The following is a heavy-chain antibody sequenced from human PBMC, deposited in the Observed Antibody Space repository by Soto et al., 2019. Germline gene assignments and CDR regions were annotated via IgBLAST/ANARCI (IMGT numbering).Heavy chain of an antibody. CDR1: GVSISSVGYS. CDR3: ARDPVGSSSGWFDP. Sequence: PSETLSLTGAFSGVSISSVGYSWSLIRQPPGKGLEWIGYIYHSGSTYYNPSLKSRVTISVDRSKNQFSLKLSSVTAADTAVYYCARDPVGSSSGWFDPWGQGTLVTVSS. V-gene: IGHV4-30-2*01. CDR2: IYHSGST. D-gene: IGHD6-6*01. J-gene: IGHJ5*02.